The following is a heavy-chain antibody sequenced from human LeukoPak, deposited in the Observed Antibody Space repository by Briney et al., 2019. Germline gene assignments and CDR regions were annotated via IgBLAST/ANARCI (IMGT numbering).Heavy chain of an antibody. Sequence: PGGSLRLSCAASGFTFSSYGMHWVRQAPGKGPEWVAVISYDGSNKYYADSVKGRFTISRDNSKNTLYLQMNSLRAEDTAVYYCAKVPGTLSGYYPTSYFDYWGQGTLVTVSS. J-gene: IGHJ4*02. CDR1: GFTFSSYG. D-gene: IGHD3-9*01. CDR3: AKVPGTLSGYYPTSYFDY. CDR2: ISYDGSNK. V-gene: IGHV3-30*18.